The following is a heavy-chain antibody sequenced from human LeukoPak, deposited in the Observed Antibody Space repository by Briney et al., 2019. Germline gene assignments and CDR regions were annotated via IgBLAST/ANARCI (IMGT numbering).Heavy chain of an antibody. J-gene: IGHJ4*02. D-gene: IGHD4-17*01. Sequence: SETLSLTCTVSGGSISSHYWSWIRQPAGKGLEWIGRIYSSGSTMYNPSLKSRVTMSVDTSKNQFSLKLSSVTAADTAVYYCARVAHTVTDYFDCWGQGTLVTVSS. V-gene: IGHV4-4*07. CDR2: IYSSGST. CDR1: GGSISSHY. CDR3: ARVAHTVTDYFDC.